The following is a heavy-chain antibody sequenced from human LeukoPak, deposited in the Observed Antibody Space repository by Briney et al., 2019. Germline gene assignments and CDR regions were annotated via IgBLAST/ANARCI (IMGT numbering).Heavy chain of an antibody. V-gene: IGHV1-46*01. CDR1: GGTFSSYA. CDR2: INPSGGST. CDR3: ARGPLSNYYDSSGYYYSSFDY. Sequence: ASVKVSCKASGGTFSSYAISWVRQAPGQGLEWMGIINPSGGSTSYAQKFQGRVTMTRDTSTSTVYMELSSLRSEDTAVYYCARGPLSNYYDSSGYYYSSFDYWGQGTLVTVSS. J-gene: IGHJ4*02. D-gene: IGHD3-22*01.